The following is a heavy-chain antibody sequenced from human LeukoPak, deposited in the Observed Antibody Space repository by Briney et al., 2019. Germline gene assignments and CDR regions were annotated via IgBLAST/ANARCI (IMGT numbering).Heavy chain of an antibody. Sequence: GASVKVSCKASGGTFSSYAISWVRQAPGQGLEWMGGIIPIFGTANYAQKFQGRVTITADESTSTAYMELSSLRSEDTAVYYCARFPDCGGDCYYFDYWGQGTLVTVSS. CDR2: IIPIFGTA. D-gene: IGHD2-21*02. CDR3: ARFPDCGGDCYYFDY. J-gene: IGHJ4*02. CDR1: GGTFSSYA. V-gene: IGHV1-69*13.